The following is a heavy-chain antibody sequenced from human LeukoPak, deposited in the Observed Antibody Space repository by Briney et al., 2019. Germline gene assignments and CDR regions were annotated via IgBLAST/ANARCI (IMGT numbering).Heavy chain of an antibody. CDR2: ISGSGGST. CDR1: GFTFSSYA. CDR3: AKRAQYPGYFDY. Sequence: GSXRLSCAASGFTFSSYAMSWVRQAPGKGLEGVSAISGSGGSTYYADSVKGGFTISRDNSTNTLYLQMNSLRAEDTAVYYCAKRAQYPGYFDYWGQGTLVTVSS. D-gene: IGHD2-2*01. J-gene: IGHJ4*02. V-gene: IGHV3-23*01.